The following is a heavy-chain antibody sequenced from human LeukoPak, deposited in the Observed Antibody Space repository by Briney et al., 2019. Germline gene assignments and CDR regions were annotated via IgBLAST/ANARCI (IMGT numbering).Heavy chain of an antibody. D-gene: IGHD2-21*02. J-gene: IGHJ4*02. CDR2: ISYDGSNK. V-gene: IGHV3-30*12. Sequence: GRSLRLSCAASGFTFSSYGMHWVRQAPGKGLEWVAVISYDGSNKYYADSVKGRFTVSRANAKNTLYLQMNSLRAEDTAVYYCARDHCGGDCYRREYYFDYWGQGTLVTVSS. CDR3: ARDHCGGDCYRREYYFDY. CDR1: GFTFSSYG.